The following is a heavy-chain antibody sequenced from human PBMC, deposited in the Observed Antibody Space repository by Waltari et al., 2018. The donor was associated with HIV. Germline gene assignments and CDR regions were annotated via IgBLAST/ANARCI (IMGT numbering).Heavy chain of an antibody. CDR2: ISYDGSNK. CDR1: GFTFSSYG. D-gene: IGHD6-6*01. J-gene: IGHJ5*02. V-gene: IGHV3-30*18. CDR3: AKARSIAARQGWFDP. Sequence: QVQLVESGGGVVQPGRSLRLSCAASGFTFSSYGMHWVRQAPGKGLEWVSVISYDGSNKYYADSVKGRFTISRDNSKNTLYLQMNSLRAEDTAVYYCAKARSIAARQGWFDPWGQGTLVTVSS.